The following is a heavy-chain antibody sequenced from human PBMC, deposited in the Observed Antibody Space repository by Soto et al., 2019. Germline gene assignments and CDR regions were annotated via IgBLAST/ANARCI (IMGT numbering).Heavy chain of an antibody. V-gene: IGHV3-30*18. CDR1: GFTFSSYG. CDR2: ISYDGSNK. D-gene: IGHD2-2*01. CDR3: AKDIVPAAQQTNYYYYYGMDV. J-gene: IGHJ6*02. Sequence: GSLRLSCAASGFTFSSYGMHWVRQAPGKGLEWVAVISYDGSNKYYADSVKGRFTISRDNSKNTLYLQMNSLRAEDTAVYYCAKDIVPAAQQTNYYYYYGMDVWGQGTTVTVSS.